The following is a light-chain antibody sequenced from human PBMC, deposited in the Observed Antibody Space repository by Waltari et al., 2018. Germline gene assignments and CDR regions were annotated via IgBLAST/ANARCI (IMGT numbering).Light chain of an antibody. CDR1: TRDVGRYNY. CDR2: EVT. Sequence: QSALTQPASVSGSPGQSITISCTGTTRDVGRYNYVSWYQCHPGKAPELIIYEVTNRPSVVSDRFAGSQAGNTASLSISGLQPEDEADYYCSSYTSIKTPYVVFGGGTKVTVL. J-gene: IGLJ2*01. V-gene: IGLV2-14*01. CDR3: SSYTSIKTPYVV.